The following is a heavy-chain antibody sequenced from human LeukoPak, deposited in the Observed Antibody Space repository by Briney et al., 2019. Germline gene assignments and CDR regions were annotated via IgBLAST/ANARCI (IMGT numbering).Heavy chain of an antibody. J-gene: IGHJ4*02. CDR1: GFTFSSYA. CDR3: AKRDGYNSNPLKD. V-gene: IGHV3-23*01. Sequence: GGSLRLSCAPSGFTFSSYAMSWVRQAPGKGLEWVSAISGSGSSTYYADSVKGRFTISRDNSKNRLYLQMNSLRAEDTALYYCAKRDGYNSNPLKDWGQGTLVTVSS. CDR2: ISGSGSST. D-gene: IGHD5-24*01.